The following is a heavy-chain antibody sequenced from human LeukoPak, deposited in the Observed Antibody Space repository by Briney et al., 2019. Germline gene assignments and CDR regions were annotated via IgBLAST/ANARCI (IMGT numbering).Heavy chain of an antibody. CDR3: ARGPWVAGHEGWFDP. V-gene: IGHV4-59*01. CDR2: IYYSGST. D-gene: IGHD2-15*01. Sequence: SETLSLTCTVSGGSISSYYWSWVRQPPGKGLEWVGYIYYSGSTYYNPSLKSRITMSVDTSKNHFSLKLSSVTAADTAIYYCARGPWVAGHEGWFDPWGQGTLVTVSS. CDR1: GGSISSYY. J-gene: IGHJ5*02.